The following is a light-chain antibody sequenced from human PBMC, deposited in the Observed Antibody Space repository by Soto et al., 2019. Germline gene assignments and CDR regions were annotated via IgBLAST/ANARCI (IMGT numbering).Light chain of an antibody. Sequence: PGQLASLSCRASKSVGGDFVGYQQHPGQAPRLLIYDASNRATGIPPRFSGSGSGTDFTLTISSLEPEDFAVYYCQQRTNWPWTFGQGTKVDIK. CDR1: KSVGGD. CDR3: QQRTNWPWT. CDR2: DAS. J-gene: IGKJ1*01. V-gene: IGKV3-11*01.